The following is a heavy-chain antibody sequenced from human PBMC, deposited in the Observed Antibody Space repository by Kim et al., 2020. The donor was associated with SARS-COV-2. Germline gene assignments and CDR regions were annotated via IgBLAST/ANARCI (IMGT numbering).Heavy chain of an antibody. J-gene: IGHJ4*02. CDR2: IYHLGST. CDR3: ARSPLWLPFDY. D-gene: IGHD3-10*01. Sequence: SETLSLTCTVSGGSISSSDWNWIRQPPGKGLEWIGDIYHLGSTNHNPTLKSRVTISVDTSKNQFSLKLSSVTAADTAVYYCARSPLWLPFDYWGQGTLVTVSS. CDR1: GGSISSSD. V-gene: IGHV4-59*01.